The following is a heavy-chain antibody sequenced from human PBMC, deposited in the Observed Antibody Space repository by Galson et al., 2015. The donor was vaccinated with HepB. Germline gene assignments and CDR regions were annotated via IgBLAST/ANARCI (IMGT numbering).Heavy chain of an antibody. D-gene: IGHD4-23*01. CDR2: ISSSSSTI. V-gene: IGHV3-48*02. CDR3: ARLSDYGGNSEFYYYGMDV. Sequence: SLRLSCAASGFTFSSYSMNWVRQAPGKGLEWVSYISSSSSTIYYADSVKGRFTISRDNAKNSLYLQVNSLRDEDTAVYYCARLSDYGGNSEFYYYGMDVWGQGTTVTVSS. J-gene: IGHJ6*02. CDR1: GFTFSSYS.